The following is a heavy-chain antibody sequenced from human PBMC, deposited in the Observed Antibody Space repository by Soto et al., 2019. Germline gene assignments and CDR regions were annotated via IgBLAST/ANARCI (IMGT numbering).Heavy chain of an antibody. V-gene: IGHV4-59*01. J-gene: IGHJ4*02. D-gene: IGHD7-27*01. CDR2: IYYSGST. CDR3: ARFQGWGFGTFDY. Sequence: SETLSLTCTVSGGSISSYYWSWIRQPPGKGLEWIGYIYYSGSTNYNPSLKSRVTISVDTSKNQFSLKLSSVTAADTAVYYCARFQGWGFGTFDYWGQGTLVTVSS. CDR1: GGSISSYY.